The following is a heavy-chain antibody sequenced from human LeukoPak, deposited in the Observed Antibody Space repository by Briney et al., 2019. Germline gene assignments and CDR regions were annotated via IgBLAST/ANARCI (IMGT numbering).Heavy chain of an antibody. Sequence: GGSLRLSCEASGFTFSSYAMSWVRQAPGKGLEWVSAISGSGGSTYYADSVKGRFTISRDNSKNTLYLQMNSLRAEDTAVYYCAKAGYDFWSGYYPTYYFDYWGQGTLVTVSS. CDR2: ISGSGGST. D-gene: IGHD3-3*01. J-gene: IGHJ4*02. CDR3: AKAGYDFWSGYYPTYYFDY. CDR1: GFTFSSYA. V-gene: IGHV3-23*01.